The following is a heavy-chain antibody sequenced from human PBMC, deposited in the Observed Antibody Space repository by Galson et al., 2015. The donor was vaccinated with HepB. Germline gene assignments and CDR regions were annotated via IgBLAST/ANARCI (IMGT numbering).Heavy chain of an antibody. V-gene: IGHV3-30*04. CDR2: ISYDGSNK. CDR1: GFTFSSYA. Sequence: SLRLSCAASGFTFSSYAMHWVRQAPGKGLEWVAVISYDGSNKYYADSVKGRFTISRDNSKNTLYLQMNSLRAEDTAVYYCARDLGYYDSEAEYFQHWGQGTLVTVSS. D-gene: IGHD3-22*01. J-gene: IGHJ1*01. CDR3: ARDLGYYDSEAEYFQH.